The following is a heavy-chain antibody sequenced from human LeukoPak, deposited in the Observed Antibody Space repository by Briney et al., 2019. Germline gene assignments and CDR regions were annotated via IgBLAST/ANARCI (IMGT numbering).Heavy chain of an antibody. CDR2: MNPNSGNT. D-gene: IGHD3-9*01. CDR1: GYTFTSYD. CDR3: ARGPLLRYFDWSFYYYYMDV. J-gene: IGHJ6*03. Sequence: GASVKVSCKASGYTFTSYDINWVRQATGQGLEWMGWMNPNSGNTGYAQKFQGRVTITRNTSISTAYMELSSLRSEDTAVYYCARGPLLRYFDWSFYYYYMDVWGKGTTVTVSS. V-gene: IGHV1-8*03.